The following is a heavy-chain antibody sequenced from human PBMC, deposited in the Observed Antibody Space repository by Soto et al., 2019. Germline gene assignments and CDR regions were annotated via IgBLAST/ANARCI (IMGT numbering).Heavy chain of an antibody. V-gene: IGHV5-51*01. CDR1: GYSFTSYW. CDR3: ARAAMTYYYYMDV. CDR2: IYPGDSDT. D-gene: IGHD5-18*01. Sequence: GESLKISCKGSGYSFTSYWIGWVRQMPGKGLEWMGIIYPGDSDTRYSPSFQGQVTISADKSISTAYLQWSSLKASDTAMYYCARAAMTYYYYMDVWGKGTTVTVSS. J-gene: IGHJ6*03.